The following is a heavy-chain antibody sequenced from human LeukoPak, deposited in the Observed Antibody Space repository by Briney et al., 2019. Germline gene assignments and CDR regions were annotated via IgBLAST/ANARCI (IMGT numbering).Heavy chain of an antibody. CDR2: MNPNSGNT. CDR3: ARGGRPNYYGSGSYQN. V-gene: IGHV1-8*03. J-gene: IGHJ4*02. Sequence: ASVKVSCKASGYTFTSYDINWLRQATGQGLEWMGRMNPNSGNTGYAQKFQGRVTITRNTSISTAYMELSSLRAEDTAVYYCARGGRPNYYGSGSYQNWGQGTLVTVSS. CDR1: GYTFTSYD. D-gene: IGHD3-10*01.